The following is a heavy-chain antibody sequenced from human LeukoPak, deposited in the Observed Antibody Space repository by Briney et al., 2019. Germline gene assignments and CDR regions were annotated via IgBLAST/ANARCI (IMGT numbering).Heavy chain of an antibody. Sequence: ASVKVSCKASGYTFTGYYMHWVRQAPGQGLEWMGRINPNSGGTNYAQKFQGRVTMTRDTSISTAYMELSRLRSDDTAVYYCARSYSSGWLPFDYWGQGTLVTVSS. V-gene: IGHV1-2*02. CDR1: GYTFTGYY. D-gene: IGHD6-19*01. CDR2: INPNSGGT. J-gene: IGHJ4*02. CDR3: ARSYSSGWLPFDY.